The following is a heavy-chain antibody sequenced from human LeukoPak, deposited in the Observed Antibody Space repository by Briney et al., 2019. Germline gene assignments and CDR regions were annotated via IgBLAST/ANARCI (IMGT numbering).Heavy chain of an antibody. CDR1: GGSFSGYY. J-gene: IGHJ6*02. V-gene: IGHV4-34*01. D-gene: IGHD6-13*01. CDR2: INHSGST. Sequence: SETLSLTCAVYGGSFSGYYWSWIRQPPARGLEWSGEINHSGSTNYNQSLKSRVTISVDTSKKQFSLKLSSVTAAATAVYYCAKGRQAAAGSGYYGMDVWGQGTTVTVSS. CDR3: AKGRQAAAGSGYYGMDV.